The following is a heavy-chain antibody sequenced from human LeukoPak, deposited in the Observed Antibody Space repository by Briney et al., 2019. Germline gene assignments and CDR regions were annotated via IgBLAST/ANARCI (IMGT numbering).Heavy chain of an antibody. CDR2: IRSSGSTI. Sequence: GGSLRLSCAASGFNFSNYSMNWVRQAPGKGLEWVSYIRSSGSTIYYTDSVKGRFTVSRDNAKNSLYLQMNSLRDEDTAVYYCARGRGDYWGQGTLVTVSS. J-gene: IGHJ4*02. V-gene: IGHV3-48*02. CDR1: GFNFSNYS. CDR3: ARGRGDY.